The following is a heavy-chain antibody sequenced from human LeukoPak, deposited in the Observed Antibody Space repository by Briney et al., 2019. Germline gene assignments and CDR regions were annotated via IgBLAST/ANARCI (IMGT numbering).Heavy chain of an antibody. J-gene: IGHJ4*02. CDR2: ISGSGGTT. CDR3: AKVGTVYFPLDF. V-gene: IGHV3-23*01. Sequence: PGGSLRLSCAASGFTFSSYGMSWVRQAPGKGLEWVSAISGSGGTTYYADSVKGRFTISRDNSMNTLYLQMNSLRAGDTAVYYCAKVGTVYFPLDFWGQGTLVTVSS. CDR1: GFTFSSYG. D-gene: IGHD2/OR15-2a*01.